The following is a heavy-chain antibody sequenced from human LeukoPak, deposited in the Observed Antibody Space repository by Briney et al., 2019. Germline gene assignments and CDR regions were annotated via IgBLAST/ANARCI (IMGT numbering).Heavy chain of an antibody. CDR1: GFTFSSYE. D-gene: IGHD4-17*01. V-gene: IGHV3-48*03. CDR2: ISSGGGTV. Sequence: PGGSLRLSCAASGFTFSSYEMNWVRQAPGKGLEWVSYISSGGGTVYYADSVKGRFTISRDNAKNTLYLQMNSLRAEDTALYYCARDLSVTTNYWGQGTLVTVSS. CDR3: ARDLSVTTNY. J-gene: IGHJ4*02.